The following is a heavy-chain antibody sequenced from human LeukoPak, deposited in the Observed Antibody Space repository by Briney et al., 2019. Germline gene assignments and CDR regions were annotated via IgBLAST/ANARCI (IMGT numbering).Heavy chain of an antibody. CDR1: GLPFSNYW. CDR3: ARTFGSGRYPGDWFDP. Sequence: GGSLRLSCTASGLPFSNYWMHWVRQGPGKGLDWVSRIYSDGSSTTYADSVKGRFTISRDNAKNTLYLQMSSLRVEDTAVYYCARTFGSGRYPGDWFDPWGQGTLVTVSS. CDR2: IYSDGSST. J-gene: IGHJ5*02. V-gene: IGHV3-74*01. D-gene: IGHD6-19*01.